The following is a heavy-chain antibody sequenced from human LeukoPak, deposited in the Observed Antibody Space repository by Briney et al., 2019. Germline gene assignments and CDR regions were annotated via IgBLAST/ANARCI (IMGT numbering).Heavy chain of an antibody. CDR2: IIPIFGTA. CDR3: ARRYCSSTSCYRGGWFDP. J-gene: IGHJ5*02. V-gene: IGHV1-69*05. D-gene: IGHD2-2*02. CDR1: GGTFSSYA. Sequence: SVKVSCKASGGTFSSYAISWVRQAPGQGLEWMGGIIPIFGTANYAQKFQGRVTITTDESKSTAYMELSSLRSEDTAVYYCARRYCSSTSCYRGGWFDPWGQGTLVTVSS.